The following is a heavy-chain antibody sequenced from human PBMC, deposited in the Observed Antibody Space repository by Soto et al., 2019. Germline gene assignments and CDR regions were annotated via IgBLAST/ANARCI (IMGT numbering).Heavy chain of an antibody. CDR3: ASQAPYCSGGSCYRLQAFHI. D-gene: IGHD2-15*01. V-gene: IGHV4-59*01. J-gene: IGHJ3*02. CDR2: IYYSGST. Sequence: ASETLSLTCTVSGGSISSYDWSGIQQPPGKGLEWIGYIYYSGSTNYNPSLKSRVTISVDTSKNQFSLKLSSVTAADTAVYYCASQAPYCSGGSCYRLQAFHIPGPATIVTVSS. CDR1: GGSISSYD.